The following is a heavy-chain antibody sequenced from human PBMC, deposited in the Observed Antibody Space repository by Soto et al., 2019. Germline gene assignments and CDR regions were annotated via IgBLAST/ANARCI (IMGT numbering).Heavy chain of an antibody. D-gene: IGHD3-22*01. Sequence: SETLSLTCAVSGGSISSGGYSWSWIRQPPGKGLEWIGYIYHSGSTYYNPSLKSRVTISVDRSKNQFSLKLSSVTAADTAVYYCARSGYDSSGYYKAHFDYWGQGTLVTVSS. CDR3: ARSGYDSSGYYKAHFDY. V-gene: IGHV4-30-2*01. CDR1: GGSISSGGYS. CDR2: IYHSGST. J-gene: IGHJ4*02.